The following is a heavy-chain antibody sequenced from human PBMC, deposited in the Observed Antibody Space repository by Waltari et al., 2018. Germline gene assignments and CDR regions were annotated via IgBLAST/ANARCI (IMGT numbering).Heavy chain of an antibody. CDR3: APATYYFDY. Sequence: QVQLVQSGAEVKKPGASVKVSCRASGNPFPSHASHWVRQGPGQRLECLGWIDPGNGNTEYSQKFQGRVTITRDTTASTAYMELSSLRSEDTAVYYCAPATYYFDYWGQGTLVTVSS. J-gene: IGHJ4*02. V-gene: IGHV1-3*01. D-gene: IGHD1-1*01. CDR1: GNPFPSHA. CDR2: IDPGNGNT.